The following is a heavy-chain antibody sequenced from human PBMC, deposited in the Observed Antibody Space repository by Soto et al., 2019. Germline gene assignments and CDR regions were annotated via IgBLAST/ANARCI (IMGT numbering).Heavy chain of an antibody. CDR1: GGSISSGSYC. J-gene: IGHJ4*02. Sequence: QVQLQESGPGLVKPSQTLSLTCTVSGGSISSGSYCWSWIRQHPGKGLEWIGYIYYSGSTYYNPSLKSRVSXXVXASKTQCSLKLSSVTAADTAVYYCAIAVTTVTTYDYWGQGTLVTVSS. CDR3: AIAVTTVTTYDY. V-gene: IGHV4-31*03. CDR2: IYYSGST. D-gene: IGHD4-17*01.